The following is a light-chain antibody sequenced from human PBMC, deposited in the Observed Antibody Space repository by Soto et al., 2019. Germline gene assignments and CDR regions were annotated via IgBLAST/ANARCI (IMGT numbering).Light chain of an antibody. CDR1: SSDVGGYNY. V-gene: IGLV2-8*01. CDR2: EVS. J-gene: IGLJ1*01. Sequence: QSVLSQPASVSGSPGQSITISCPGTSSDVGGYNYVSWYQQHPGKAPKLMIYEVSKRPSGVPDRFSGSKSGNTASLTVSGLQAEDEADYYCSSYAGSNNYVFGTGTKVTVL. CDR3: SSYAGSNNYV.